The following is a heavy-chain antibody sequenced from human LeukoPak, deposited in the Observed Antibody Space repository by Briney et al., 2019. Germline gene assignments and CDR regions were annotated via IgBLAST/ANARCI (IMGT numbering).Heavy chain of an antibody. Sequence: GGSLRLSCAASGFTFSSYAMHWVCQAPGKGLEWVAFVSYDGSNKYHADSVKGRFTISRDNSKNTLYLQMNSLSTEDTAVYYCARGGTGSSRTPIDYWGQGTLVTVSS. V-gene: IGHV3-30-3*01. J-gene: IGHJ4*02. CDR3: ARGGTGSSRTPIDY. D-gene: IGHD2-2*01. CDR2: VSYDGSNK. CDR1: GFTFSSYA.